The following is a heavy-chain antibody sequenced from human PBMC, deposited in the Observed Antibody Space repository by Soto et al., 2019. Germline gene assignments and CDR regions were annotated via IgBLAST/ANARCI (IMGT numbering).Heavy chain of an antibody. D-gene: IGHD3-22*01. CDR1: GVSISSGGYY. V-gene: IGHV4-61*08. J-gene: IGHJ4*02. CDR2: IYYSGST. Sequence: PSETLSLTCTVSGVSISSGGYYWSWIRQHPGKGLEWIGYIYYSGSTNYNPSLKSRVTISVDTSKNQFSLKLSSVTAADTAVYYCVKGEYYYDGSAYYPFDYWGQGRMVTVSS. CDR3: VKGEYYYDGSAYYPFDY.